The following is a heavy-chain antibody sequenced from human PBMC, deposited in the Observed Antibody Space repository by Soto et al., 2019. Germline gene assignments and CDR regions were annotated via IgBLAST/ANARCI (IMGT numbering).Heavy chain of an antibody. CDR2: IHHSGST. V-gene: IGHV4-4*02. CDR1: DGSISSSNW. J-gene: IGHJ5*02. D-gene: IGHD2-2*01. Sequence: SETLSLTCAVSDGSISSSNWWNWVRQPPGKGLEWIGEIHHSGSTNYNPSLKSRVTISVDKSKNQFSLKLNSVTAADTAVYYCARVRQGCSSTSCYFDPWGQGXLVTVYS. CDR3: ARVRQGCSSTSCYFDP.